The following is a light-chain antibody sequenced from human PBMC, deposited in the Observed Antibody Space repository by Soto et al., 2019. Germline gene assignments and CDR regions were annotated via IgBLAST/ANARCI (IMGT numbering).Light chain of an antibody. CDR2: AAS. CDR1: QSIISY. V-gene: IGKV1-39*01. Sequence: DIQMTHSPSSLSASVLYIVTITFRSSQSIISYLNWYQQKPGKAPKLLIYAASSLQSGVPSRFSGSGSGTDFTLTISRLEPEDFAVYFCQKYDSSPTKFGQGTKVDIK. J-gene: IGKJ1*01. CDR3: QKYDSSPTK.